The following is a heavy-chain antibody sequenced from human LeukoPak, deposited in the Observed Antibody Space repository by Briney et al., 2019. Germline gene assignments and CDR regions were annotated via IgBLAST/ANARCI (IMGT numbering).Heavy chain of an antibody. Sequence: SETLSLTCTVSGGSIRSGGYYWSWIRQHPGKGLEWIGYIYYSGSTYYNPSLKSRVTISVDTSKNQFSLKLSSVTAADTAVYYCTAYYYDSSGYLDYWGQGTLVTVSS. CDR1: GGSIRSGGYY. D-gene: IGHD3-22*01. J-gene: IGHJ4*02. V-gene: IGHV4-31*03. CDR3: TAYYYDSSGYLDY. CDR2: IYYSGST.